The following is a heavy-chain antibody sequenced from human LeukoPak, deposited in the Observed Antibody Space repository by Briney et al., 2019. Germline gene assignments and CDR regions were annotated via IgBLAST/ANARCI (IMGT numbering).Heavy chain of an antibody. CDR3: ARGPSPGLWFGELQNWFDP. CDR1: GGSISSYY. Sequence: SETLSLTCTVSGGSISSYYWSWIRQPPGKGLEWIGYIYYSGSTNYSPSLKSRVTISVDTSKNQFSLKLSSVTAADTAVYYCARGPSPGLWFGELQNWFDPWGQGTLVTVSS. J-gene: IGHJ5*02. V-gene: IGHV4-59*01. D-gene: IGHD3-10*01. CDR2: IYYSGST.